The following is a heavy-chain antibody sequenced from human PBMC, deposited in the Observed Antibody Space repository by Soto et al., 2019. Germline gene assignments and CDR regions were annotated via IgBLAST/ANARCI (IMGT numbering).Heavy chain of an antibody. V-gene: IGHV3-23*01. Sequence: LRLSCAASGFTFSSYAMIWVRQAPGKGLEWVSAISGGGVATNYADSVKGRFTISRDNSKNTLYLQMNSLRAEDTAVYYCAKGRESSGSYRPFDYWGQGTLVTVSS. CDR1: GFTFSSYA. D-gene: IGHD3-22*01. CDR2: ISGGGVAT. J-gene: IGHJ4*02. CDR3: AKGRESSGSYRPFDY.